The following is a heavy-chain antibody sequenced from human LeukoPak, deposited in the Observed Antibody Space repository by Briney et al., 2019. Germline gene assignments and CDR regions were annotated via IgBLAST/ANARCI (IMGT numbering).Heavy chain of an antibody. D-gene: IGHD5-24*01. J-gene: IGHJ4*02. CDR3: ARDRGDGYIWGRYFDY. CDR2: IIPIFGIA. CDR1: GGTFSSYA. V-gene: IGHV1-69*04. Sequence: SVKVSCKASGGTFSSYAISWVRQAPGQGLEWMGRIIPIFGIANYAQKFQGRVKITADKSTSTAYMELSSLRSEDTAVYYCARDRGDGYIWGRYFDYWGQGTLVTVSS.